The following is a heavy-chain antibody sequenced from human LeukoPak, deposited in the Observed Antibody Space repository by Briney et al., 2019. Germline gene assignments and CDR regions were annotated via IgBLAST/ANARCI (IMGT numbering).Heavy chain of an antibody. J-gene: IGHJ4*02. CDR1: GFSFTNYA. Sequence: GGSLRLSCAASGFSFTNYAISWVRQAPARGPEWVSGIRGSGETFYADSVRGRFILSRDDSRNTVYLQMDNLRVEDSAIYYCAKAGWVSNADAVWWGQGTQVSVSS. CDR3: AKAGWVSNADAVW. D-gene: IGHD1-1*01. V-gene: IGHV3-23*01. CDR2: IRGSGET.